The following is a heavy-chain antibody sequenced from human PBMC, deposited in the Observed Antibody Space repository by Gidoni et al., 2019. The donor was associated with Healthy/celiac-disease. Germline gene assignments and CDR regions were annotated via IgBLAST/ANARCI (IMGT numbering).Heavy chain of an antibody. D-gene: IGHD3-3*01. CDR1: GFTFSNAW. J-gene: IGHJ4*02. V-gene: IGHV3-15*01. CDR2: IKSKTDGGTT. CDR3: TTTDYDFWSGYYPLDY. Sequence: EVQLVESGGGLVKPGGSLRLSCAASGFTFSNAWMSWVRQAPGKGLEWVGRIKSKTDGGTTDYAAPVKGRFTISRDDSKNTLYLQMNSLKTEDTAVYYCTTTDYDFWSGYYPLDYWGQGTLVTVSS.